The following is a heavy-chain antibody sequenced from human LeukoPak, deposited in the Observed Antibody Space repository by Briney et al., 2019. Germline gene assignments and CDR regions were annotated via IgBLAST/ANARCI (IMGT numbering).Heavy chain of an antibody. CDR3: ARGDAYNFYC. D-gene: IGHD5-24*01. CDR2: IWYDGSNK. J-gene: IGHJ4*02. CDR1: GFTFSSYG. V-gene: IGHV3-33*01. Sequence: GGSLRFSCAASGFTFSSYGIHWVRQAPGKGLEWVAEIWYDGSNKNYADSVKGRFSISRDNSNNTVYLQMNSLRADDTAVYYCARGDAYNFYCWGQGTLVTVSS.